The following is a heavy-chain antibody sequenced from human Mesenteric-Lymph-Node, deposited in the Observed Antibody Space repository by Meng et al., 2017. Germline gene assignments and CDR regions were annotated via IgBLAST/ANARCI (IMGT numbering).Heavy chain of an antibody. V-gene: IGHV1-2*06. CDR3: ARSGESGSGSYLVP. CDR1: GYTFTGHY. CDR2: INPNSGGT. J-gene: IGHJ5*02. D-gene: IGHD3-10*01. Sequence: ASVKVSCKASGYTFTGHYIHWVRQAPGQGLEWMGRINPNSGGTNYAQKFQGRVTMTRDTSISTAYMELSRLRSDDTAVYYCARSGESGSGSYLVPWGQGTLVTVSS.